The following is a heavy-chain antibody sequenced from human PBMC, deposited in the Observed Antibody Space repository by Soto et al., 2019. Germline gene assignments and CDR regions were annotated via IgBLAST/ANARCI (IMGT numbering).Heavy chain of an antibody. D-gene: IGHD6-19*01. CDR2: ISSSSSYI. CDR3: ARDFREAVALYYFDY. Sequence: GGSLRLSCAASGFTFSSYSMNWVRQAPGKGLEWVSSISSSSSYIYYADSVKGRFTISRDNAKNSLYLQMDSLRAEDTAVYYCARDFREAVALYYFDYWGQGTLVTVYS. J-gene: IGHJ4*02. V-gene: IGHV3-21*01. CDR1: GFTFSSYS.